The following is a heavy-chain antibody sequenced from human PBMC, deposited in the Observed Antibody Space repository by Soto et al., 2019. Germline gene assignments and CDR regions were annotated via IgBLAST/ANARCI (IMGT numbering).Heavy chain of an antibody. Sequence: QVQLVESGGGVVQPGRSLRLSCAASGFTFSSYGMHWVRQAPGKGLEWVAVISYDGSNKYYADSVKGRFTISRDNSKNTLYLQMNSLRAEDTAVYYCAKERDLYSSSWYVSGPDYWGQGTPVTVSS. CDR3: AKERDLYSSSWYVSGPDY. J-gene: IGHJ4*02. CDR2: ISYDGSNK. D-gene: IGHD6-13*01. V-gene: IGHV3-30*18. CDR1: GFTFSSYG.